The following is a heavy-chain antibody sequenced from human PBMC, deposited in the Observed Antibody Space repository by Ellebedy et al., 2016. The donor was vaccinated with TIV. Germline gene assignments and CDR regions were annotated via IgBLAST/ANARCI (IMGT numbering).Heavy chain of an antibody. V-gene: IGHV1-8*01. CDR1: GYTFTSYD. CDR3: AREVEYCSSTSCYQDY. J-gene: IGHJ4*02. CDR2: MNPNSGNT. D-gene: IGHD2-2*01. Sequence: ASVKVSCXASGYTFTSYDINWVRQATGQGLEWMGWMNPNSGNTGYAQKFQGRVTMTRDTSTSTVYMELSSLRSEDTAVYYCAREVEYCSSTSCYQDYWGQGTLVTVSS.